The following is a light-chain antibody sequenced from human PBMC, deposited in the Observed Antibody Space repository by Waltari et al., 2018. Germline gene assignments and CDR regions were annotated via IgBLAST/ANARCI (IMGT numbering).Light chain of an antibody. CDR3: QQYNEWPRT. CDR1: QNVNYY. CDR2: GAS. V-gene: IGKV3-15*01. Sequence: EVVLTQSPATLSVSPGERATLSCRASQNVNYYLAWNQQKDGQAPRLLIYGASTRATGIPDRFSGSGSGTEFTLSISSLQSEDFAIYYCQQYNEWPRTFGQGTRVEI. J-gene: IGKJ1*01.